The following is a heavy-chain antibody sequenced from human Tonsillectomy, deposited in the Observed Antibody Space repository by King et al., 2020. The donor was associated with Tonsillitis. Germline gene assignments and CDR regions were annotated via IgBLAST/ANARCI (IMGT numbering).Heavy chain of an antibody. J-gene: IGHJ4*02. CDR2: IYTSGST. Sequence: QLQESGPGLVKPSETLSLTCTVSGGSISSYYWSWIRQPAGKGLEWIGRIYTSGSTNYNPSLKSRVTMSVDTSKNQFSLKLSSVTAADTAVYFCARENYYDSSGYFRYFFDYWGQGTLVTVSS. CDR3: ARENYYDSSGYFRYFFDY. D-gene: IGHD3-22*01. CDR1: GGSISSYY. V-gene: IGHV4-4*07.